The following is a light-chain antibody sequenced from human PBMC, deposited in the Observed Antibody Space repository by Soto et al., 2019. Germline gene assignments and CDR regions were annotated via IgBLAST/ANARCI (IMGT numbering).Light chain of an antibody. V-gene: IGKV1-9*01. J-gene: IGKJ5*01. CDR1: QGISSY. Sequence: DIQMTQSPSTLSASVGDRVTITCRASQGISSYLAWYQQKPGKAPKLLIYAASTLQSGVPSRFSGSGSGTEFTLTISSLQPDDFATYYCQHYNSYSEAFGQGTRLEIK. CDR2: AAS. CDR3: QHYNSYSEA.